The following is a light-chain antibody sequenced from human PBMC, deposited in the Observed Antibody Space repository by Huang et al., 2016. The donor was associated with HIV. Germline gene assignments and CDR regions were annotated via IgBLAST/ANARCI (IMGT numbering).Light chain of an antibody. CDR3: QQYNNWPPEVT. V-gene: IGKV3-15*01. CDR1: QSISTY. J-gene: IGKJ3*01. Sequence: EIVLTQSPATLSVSPGERATLSCRASQSISTYLAWYQPKPAQAPRLLIYGASTRASGIPARFSGSGSGTEFTLTISSLQSEYFAVYYCQQYNNWPPEVTFGPGTKVDIK. CDR2: GAS.